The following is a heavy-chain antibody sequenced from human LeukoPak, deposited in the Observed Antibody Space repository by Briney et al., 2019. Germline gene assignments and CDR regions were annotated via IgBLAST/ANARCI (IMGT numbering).Heavy chain of an antibody. D-gene: IGHD3-22*01. J-gene: IGHJ4*02. CDR2: ISYDGSNK. Sequence: GGSLRLSCAASEFTFSSYTMHWVRQAPGKGLEWVALISYDGSNKYYADSVKGRFTIPRDNSKNTLYLQMNSLRAEDTAMYYCAREPSRSAYFDYWGQGTLVTVSS. V-gene: IGHV3-30-3*01. CDR1: EFTFSSYT. CDR3: AREPSRSAYFDY.